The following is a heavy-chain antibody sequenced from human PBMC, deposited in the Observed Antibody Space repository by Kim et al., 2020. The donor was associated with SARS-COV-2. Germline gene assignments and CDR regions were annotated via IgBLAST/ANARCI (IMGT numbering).Heavy chain of an antibody. CDR3: ARDRRPDY. CDR2: GNNK. V-gene: IGHV3-33*01. J-gene: IGHJ4*02. Sequence: GNNKYYADSVKGQFTISRDNSKHTLYLQMNSLRAEDTAVYYCARDRRPDYWGQGTLVTVSS.